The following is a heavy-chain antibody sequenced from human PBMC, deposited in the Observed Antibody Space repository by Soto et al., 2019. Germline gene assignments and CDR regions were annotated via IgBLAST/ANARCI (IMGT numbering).Heavy chain of an antibody. Sequence: PGGSLRLSCAAPGFTFSSYWMHWVRQVPGKGMEWVSKIDSNGIMTDYADSVKGRFSISRDNAKNSLYLQMDSLTVEDTAVYHCASLSAPVDYWGQGTLVTVSS. CDR1: GFTFSSYW. CDR3: ASLSAPVDY. CDR2: IDSNGIMT. V-gene: IGHV3-74*01. J-gene: IGHJ4*01. D-gene: IGHD2-2*01.